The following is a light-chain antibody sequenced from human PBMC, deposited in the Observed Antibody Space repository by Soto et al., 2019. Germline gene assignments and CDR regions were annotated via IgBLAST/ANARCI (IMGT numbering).Light chain of an antibody. V-gene: IGKV1-39*01. CDR1: QTILTY. CDR2: SSS. CDR3: QKSSRTLWP. J-gene: IGKJ1*01. Sequence: DVQMTQSPSSLSASIGDRVTITCRASQTILTYLNWYQHIPGKAPKLLIYSSSKLHTGVPSRFSASGSGTEFTLTISSLQPEDFATYYCQKSSRTLWPFGPGTRVDIK.